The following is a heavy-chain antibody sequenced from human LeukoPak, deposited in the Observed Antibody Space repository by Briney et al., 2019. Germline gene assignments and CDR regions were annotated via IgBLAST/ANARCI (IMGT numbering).Heavy chain of an antibody. J-gene: IGHJ4*02. Sequence: SETLSLTCTVSGGSISSSSYYWGWIRQPPGKGLEWIGSIYYSGSTYYNPSLKSRVTISVDTSKNQFSLKLSSVTAADTAVYYCARRNPNAHGLFPRHLWFGDYYFDYWGQGTLVTVSS. CDR2: IYYSGST. CDR3: ARRNPNAHGLFPRHLWFGDYYFDY. D-gene: IGHD3-10*01. CDR1: GGSISSSSYY. V-gene: IGHV4-39*07.